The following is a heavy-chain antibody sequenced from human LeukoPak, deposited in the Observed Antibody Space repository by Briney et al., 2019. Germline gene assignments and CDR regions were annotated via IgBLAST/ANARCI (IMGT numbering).Heavy chain of an antibody. CDR2: IYHSGST. CDR3: ARSGGYCSSTSCSSRYYFDY. D-gene: IGHD2-2*01. J-gene: IGHJ4*02. CDR1: GGSISIGGYY. Sequence: SQTLSLTCTVSGGSISIGGYYWSWIRQPPGKGLEWIGYIYHSGSTYYNPSLKSRVTISVDRSKNQFSLKLSSVTAADTAVYYCARSGGYCSSTSCSSRYYFDYWSQGTLVTVSS. V-gene: IGHV4-30-2*01.